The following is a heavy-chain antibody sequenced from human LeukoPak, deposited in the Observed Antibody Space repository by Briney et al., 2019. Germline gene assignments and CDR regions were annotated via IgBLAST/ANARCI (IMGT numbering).Heavy chain of an antibody. CDR3: AKADKWLVPAS. Sequence: GGSLRLSCAASGFTFSSYGMHWVRQAPGKGLEWVAVIWYDGSNKYYADSVKGRFTISRGNSKNTLYLQMNSLRAEDTAVYYCAKADKWLVPASWGQGTLVTVSS. CDR1: GFTFSSYG. V-gene: IGHV3-33*06. J-gene: IGHJ5*02. D-gene: IGHD6-19*01. CDR2: IWYDGSNK.